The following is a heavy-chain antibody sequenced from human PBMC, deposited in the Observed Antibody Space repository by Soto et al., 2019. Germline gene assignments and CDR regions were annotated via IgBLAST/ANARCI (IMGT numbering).Heavy chain of an antibody. V-gene: IGHV3-21*01. CDR1: GFTFTSYS. CDR3: VRGRDYFDSSGYYYRYFDN. D-gene: IGHD3-22*01. J-gene: IGHJ4*02. CDR2: ITSVSTFT. Sequence: VQLVESGGRLVKPGGSLRLSCIASGFTFTSYSMAWVRQAPGKGLEWVSSITSVSTFTHFADSVKGRFTISRDNAWNSVFLQMNSLRAEDTAVYYCVRGRDYFDSSGYYYRYFDNWGQGTLVTVSS.